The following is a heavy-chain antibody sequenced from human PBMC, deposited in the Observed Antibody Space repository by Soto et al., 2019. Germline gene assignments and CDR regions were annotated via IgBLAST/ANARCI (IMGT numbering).Heavy chain of an antibody. CDR2: ISYDGSNK. Sequence: QVQLVESGGGVVQPGRSLRLSCAASGFTFSSYAMHWVRQAPGKGLEWVAVISYDGSNKYYADSVKGRFTISRDNSKITLYLQLNSLRDEDTAVYYCRIYKPIEDWDFDLWGRGTLVTVSS. CDR1: GFTFSSYA. CDR3: RIYKPIEDWDFDL. J-gene: IGHJ2*01. D-gene: IGHD1-1*01. V-gene: IGHV3-30-3*01.